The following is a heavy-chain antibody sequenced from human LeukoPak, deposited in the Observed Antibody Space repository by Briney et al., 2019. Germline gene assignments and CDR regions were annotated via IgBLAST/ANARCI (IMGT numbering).Heavy chain of an antibody. V-gene: IGHV5-51*01. CDR2: IYPGDSDT. D-gene: IGHD3-10*01. J-gene: IGHJ4*02. CDR3: AKLRDGRAFGAIDY. CDR1: GYRFTSYW. Sequence: GESLKISCKGSGYRFTSYWIGWVRQMPGKGLEWVGIIYPGDSDTRYSPSFQGQVTISADKSLTTAYLQWSSLKAADTAMYYCAKLRDGRAFGAIDYWGQGTLVTVSS.